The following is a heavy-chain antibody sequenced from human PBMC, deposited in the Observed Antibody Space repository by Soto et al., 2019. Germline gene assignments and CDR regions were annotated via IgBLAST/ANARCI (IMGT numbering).Heavy chain of an antibody. CDR2: VHSGGNT. V-gene: IGHV3-66*01. CDR1: GFTVSSNY. CDR3: ARAPYSSSWYTFDP. Sequence: EVQLVESGGGLVQPGGSLRLSCAASGFTVSSNYMSWVRQAPGNGLEWVSVVHSGGNTYYADSVKGRFTISRDISKNTLYLQMNSLRAEDTAVYHCARAPYSSSWYTFDPWGQGTLVTVSS. D-gene: IGHD6-13*01. J-gene: IGHJ5*02.